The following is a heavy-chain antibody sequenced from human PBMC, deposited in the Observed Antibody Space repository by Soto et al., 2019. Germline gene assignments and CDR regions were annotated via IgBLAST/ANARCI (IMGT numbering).Heavy chain of an antibody. Sequence: QVQVVQSGGEVKKPGASVKVSCKASGYPFTSYRISWMRQAPGQGLECMGWISTYNGNTNYAQNFQGRVTMTTDTSTSTAYMELRSLTSDDTAVYYCVREGGSGMDVWGQGTTVTVSS. CDR1: GYPFTSYR. D-gene: IGHD6-25*01. CDR3: VREGGSGMDV. CDR2: ISTYNGNT. V-gene: IGHV1-18*04. J-gene: IGHJ6*02.